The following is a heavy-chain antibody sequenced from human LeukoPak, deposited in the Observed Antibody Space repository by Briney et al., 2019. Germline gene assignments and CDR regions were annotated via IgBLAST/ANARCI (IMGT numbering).Heavy chain of an antibody. CDR3: ARELANGLWNYYGSGSYYPDY. J-gene: IGHJ4*02. CDR1: GFTFSSYW. CDR2: INSDGSST. Sequence: GGSLRLSCAASGFTFSSYWMHWVRQAPGKGLVWVSRINSDGSSTSYADSVKGRFTISRDNSKNTLYLQMNSLRAEDTAVYYCARELANGLWNYYGSGSYYPDYWGQGTLVTVSS. D-gene: IGHD3-10*01. V-gene: IGHV3-74*01.